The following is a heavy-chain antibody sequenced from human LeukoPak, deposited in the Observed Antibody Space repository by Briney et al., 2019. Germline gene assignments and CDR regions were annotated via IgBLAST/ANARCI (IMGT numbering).Heavy chain of an antibody. Sequence: XSXFTFXXYXMHXXXQXPGXXXXXGSAISGSGGSTYYADSVKGRFTISRDNSKNTLYLQMNSLRAEDTAVYYCAKDPRLGAAADYWGQGTLVTVSS. D-gene: IGHD6-13*01. CDR3: AKDPRLGAAADY. J-gene: IGHJ4*02. V-gene: IGHV3-23*01. CDR2: ISGSGGST. CDR1: XFTFXXYX.